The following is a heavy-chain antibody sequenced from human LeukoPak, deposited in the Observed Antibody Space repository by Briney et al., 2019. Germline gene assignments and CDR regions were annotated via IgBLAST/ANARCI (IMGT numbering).Heavy chain of an antibody. V-gene: IGHV3-13*01. Sequence: GGSLRLSCAASGFTFSSYDMHWVRQATGKGLEWVSAIGTAGDTYYPGSVKGRFTISRENAKNSLYLQMNSLRAGDTAVYYCARGITGHYGNDYWGQGTLVTVSS. CDR2: IGTAGDT. CDR1: GFTFSSYD. J-gene: IGHJ4*02. CDR3: ARGITGHYGNDY. D-gene: IGHD3-9*01.